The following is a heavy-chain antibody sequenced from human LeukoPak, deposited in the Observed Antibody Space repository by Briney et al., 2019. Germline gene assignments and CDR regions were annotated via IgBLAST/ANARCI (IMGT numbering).Heavy chain of an antibody. CDR1: GFTFSSYS. V-gene: IGHV3-21*01. CDR3: AREDEYSGYDGHFPDY. D-gene: IGHD5-12*01. J-gene: IGHJ4*02. Sequence: GGSLRLSCAASGFTFSSYSMNWVRQAPGKGLEWVSSISSSSSYIYYADSVKGRFTISRDNAKNSLYLQMNSLRAEDTAVYYCAREDEYSGYDGHFPDYWGQGTLVTVSS. CDR2: ISSSSSYI.